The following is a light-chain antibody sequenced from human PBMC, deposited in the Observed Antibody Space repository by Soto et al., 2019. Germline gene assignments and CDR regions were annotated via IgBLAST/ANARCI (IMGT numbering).Light chain of an antibody. J-gene: IGLJ3*02. CDR1: SSDVGGYNY. CDR3: CSYAGSYTPWV. V-gene: IGLV2-11*01. CDR2: DVS. Sequence: QSALTQPRSVSGSPGQSVTISCTGTSSDVGGYNYVSWYQQHPGKAPKLMIYDVSKRPSGVPDRFSGSKSGNTASLTISGLQDEDEADYYCCSYAGSYTPWVFGGGTKLTVL.